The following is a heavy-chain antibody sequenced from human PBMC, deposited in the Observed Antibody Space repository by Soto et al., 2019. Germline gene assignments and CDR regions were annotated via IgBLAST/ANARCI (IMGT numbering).Heavy chain of an antibody. J-gene: IGHJ6*02. D-gene: IGHD2-2*01. CDR1: GDGFTKDW. Sequence: GESLKISCEWSGDGFTKDWIICVRQVPGKGLEWMGRIATSYSSTHYSPSFQRHVTTSVDKSISTAYLQWSSLKASDTAMYYCARYCISSSCSQLYAMDVWGQWTTVTVSS. CDR3: ARYCISSSCSQLYAMDV. CDR2: IATSYSST. V-gene: IGHV5-10-1*01.